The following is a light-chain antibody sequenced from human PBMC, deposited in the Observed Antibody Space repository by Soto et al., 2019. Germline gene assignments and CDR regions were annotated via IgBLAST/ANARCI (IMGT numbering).Light chain of an antibody. Sequence: ELVMTQSPATLSVSPGERATLSCSASQCVSSNLAWYQQTPGQATRLLIYEASNRATGIPARFSASGSGTDFTLTISSLEPEDFAVYYCQQRSNTFGQGTRLEIK. J-gene: IGKJ5*01. V-gene: IGKV3-11*01. CDR2: EAS. CDR1: QCVSSN. CDR3: QQRSNT.